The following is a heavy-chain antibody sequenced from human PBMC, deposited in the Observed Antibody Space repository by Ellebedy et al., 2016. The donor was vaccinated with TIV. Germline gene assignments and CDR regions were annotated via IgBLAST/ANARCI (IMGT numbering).Heavy chain of an antibody. D-gene: IGHD1-1*01. CDR3: ARDGNWKDDF. V-gene: IGHV3-11*01. J-gene: IGHJ4*02. Sequence: GGSLRLXXAASGFIFRNYYMSWIRQAPGKGLEWISYVSSSGDNVFYADSVKGRFTISRDNAKSALYLQMNSLRVEDTAIYYCARDGNWKDDFWGQGTLVTVSS. CDR2: VSSSGDNV. CDR1: GFIFRNYY.